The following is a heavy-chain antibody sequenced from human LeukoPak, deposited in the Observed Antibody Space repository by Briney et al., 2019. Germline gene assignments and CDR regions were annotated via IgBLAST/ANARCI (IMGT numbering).Heavy chain of an antibody. V-gene: IGHV3-74*01. D-gene: IGHD3-3*01. CDR2: INSDGSST. Sequence: GGSLRLSCAASGFTFSSYWMHWVRQAPGKGLVWVSRINSDGSSTSYADSVKGRFTISRDNAKNTLYLQTNSLRAEDTAVYYCARDPYYDFWSGPDLDYWGQGALVTVSS. J-gene: IGHJ4*02. CDR1: GFTFSSYW. CDR3: ARDPYYDFWSGPDLDY.